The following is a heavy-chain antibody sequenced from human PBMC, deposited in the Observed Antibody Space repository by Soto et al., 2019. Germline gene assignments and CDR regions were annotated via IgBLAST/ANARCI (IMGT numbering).Heavy chain of an antibody. D-gene: IGHD3-22*01. CDR2: INPIFGTA. CDR1: GYTFTGYY. V-gene: IGHV1-69*13. J-gene: IGHJ6*02. CDR3: AGSLYDSSGYYYDEDYYYYGMDV. Sequence: SVKVSCKASGYTFTGYYMHWVRQAPGQGLEWMGWINPIFGTANYAQKFQGRVTITADESTSTAYMELSSLRSEDTAVYYCAGSLYDSSGYYYDEDYYYYGMDVWGQGTTVTVSS.